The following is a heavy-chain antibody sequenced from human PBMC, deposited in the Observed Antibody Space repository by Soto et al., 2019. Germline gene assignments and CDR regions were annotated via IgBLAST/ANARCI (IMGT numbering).Heavy chain of an antibody. CDR2: TYYSGST. CDR3: ARHPSDFWFDP. CDR1: GGSISSSSYF. D-gene: IGHD2-21*02. V-gene: IGHV4-39*01. J-gene: IGHJ5*02. Sequence: SETLSLTCTVSGGSISSSSYFWGWIRQPPGKGLEWIGSTYYSGSTYYNPSLKSRVTVSVDTSKNQFSLKLSSVTAADTAVYYCARHPSDFWFDPWGQGTLVTVSS.